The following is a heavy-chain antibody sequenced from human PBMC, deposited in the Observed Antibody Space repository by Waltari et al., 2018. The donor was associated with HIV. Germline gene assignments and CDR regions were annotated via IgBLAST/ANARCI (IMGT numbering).Heavy chain of an antibody. V-gene: IGHV4-34*01. CDR1: GESLSGYY. CDR2: IDDSGSV. J-gene: IGHJ5*02. Sequence: QVRLHQWGAGLLKPSDTLSLTCAVYGESLSGYYWAWIRQPPGKGLRWIGDIDDSGSVHPDPSLKSRVAMSVDTYKNQFSLKLRSVTAADTAVYYCAKKDLFGGTRGWFDPWGQGTSVVVSS. D-gene: IGHD3-10*01. CDR3: AKKDLFGGTRGWFDP.